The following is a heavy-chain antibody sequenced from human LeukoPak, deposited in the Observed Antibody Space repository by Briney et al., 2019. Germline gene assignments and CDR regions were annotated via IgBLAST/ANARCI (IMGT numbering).Heavy chain of an antibody. CDR1: GYTFTGYY. Sequence: ASVKVSCKASGYTFTGYYIHWVRQAPGQGLEWMGWIEPNSGGTNHAQKFQGRVTMTRETSISTAYMELSSLRSEDTAVYYCATVSPVAAAGTFDYWGQGTLVTVSP. J-gene: IGHJ4*02. V-gene: IGHV1-2*02. D-gene: IGHD6-13*01. CDR2: IEPNSGGT. CDR3: ATVSPVAAAGTFDY.